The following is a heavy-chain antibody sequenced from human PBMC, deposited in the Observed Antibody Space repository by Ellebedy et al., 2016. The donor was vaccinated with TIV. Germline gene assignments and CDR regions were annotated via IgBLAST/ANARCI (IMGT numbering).Heavy chain of an antibody. CDR2: ISYTGSKT. J-gene: IGHJ5*02. CDR1: GFTFSDYA. CDR3: TARIQLDRGNNWFDP. D-gene: IGHD1-1*01. Sequence: GGSLRLXCAASGFTFSDYAMTWVRQAPGKGLEWVSSISYTGSKTYYAESVQGRFTISRDNSKSTVSLRMDSLRADDAAVYYCTARIQLDRGNNWFDPWGQGALVTVSS. V-gene: IGHV3-23*01.